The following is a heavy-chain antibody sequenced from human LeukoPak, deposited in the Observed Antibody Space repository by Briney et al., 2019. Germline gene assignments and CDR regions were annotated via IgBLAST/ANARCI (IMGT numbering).Heavy chain of an antibody. CDR1: GFTFTTYA. CDR2: IINSGGST. D-gene: IGHD4-17*01. J-gene: IGHJ4*02. V-gene: IGHV3-23*01. Sequence: GGSLRLSCAASGFTFTTYAMNWVRQAPGKGLEWVSAIINSGGSTYYADSVKGRFTISRDNSKNTLYLQMNSLRAEDTAVYYCAKDIYGEYGGVDYWGQGTLVTVSS. CDR3: AKDIYGEYGGVDY.